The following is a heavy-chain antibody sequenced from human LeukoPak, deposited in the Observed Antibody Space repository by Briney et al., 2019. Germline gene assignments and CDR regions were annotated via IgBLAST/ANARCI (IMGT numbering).Heavy chain of an antibody. CDR1: GFTFSSYS. CDR3: AREPFSSGWYGPDAFDI. D-gene: IGHD6-19*01. CDR2: ISSSSSTI. Sequence: PGGSLRLSCAASGFTFSSYSMNWVRQAPGKGLEWVSYISSSSSTIYYADSVNGRFTISRDNAKNSLYLQMNSLRDEDTAVYFCAREPFSSGWYGPDAFDIWGQGTMVTVSS. J-gene: IGHJ3*02. V-gene: IGHV3-48*02.